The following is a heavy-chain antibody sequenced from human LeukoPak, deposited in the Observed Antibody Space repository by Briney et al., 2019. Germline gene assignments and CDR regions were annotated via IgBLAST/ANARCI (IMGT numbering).Heavy chain of an antibody. CDR3: ARGGPTGALDY. V-gene: IGHV3-7*01. CDR1: GSTFSNYW. Sequence: GGSLRLSCAASGSTFSNYWMTWVRQAPGTGLEWVANIKEDGSEKYYVDSVKGRFTISRDNAKNSLYLQMNSLRAEDTALYYCARGGPTGALDYWGQGTLVTVSS. J-gene: IGHJ4*02. CDR2: IKEDGSEK. D-gene: IGHD7-27*01.